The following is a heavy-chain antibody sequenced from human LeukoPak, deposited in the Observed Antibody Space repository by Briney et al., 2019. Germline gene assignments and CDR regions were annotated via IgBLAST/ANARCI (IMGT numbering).Heavy chain of an antibody. J-gene: IGHJ4*02. CDR2: IYPADSDT. V-gene: IGHV5-51*01. CDR1: GYSFTSYC. D-gene: IGHD2-2*01. Sequence: GESPKIPCKGSGYSFTSYCIDWVRQMPGKGLEWMGIIYPADSDTRYSPSFQGKVTISADKSISTANLQWSSLKASDTAMYYCARSRYCTTTSCRHFDYWGQGTLVTVSS. CDR3: ARSRYCTTTSCRHFDY.